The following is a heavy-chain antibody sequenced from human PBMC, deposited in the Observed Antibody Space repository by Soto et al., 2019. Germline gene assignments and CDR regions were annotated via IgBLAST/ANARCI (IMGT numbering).Heavy chain of an antibody. CDR3: ARSNTPDAFDI. V-gene: IGHV4-59*01. J-gene: IGHJ3*02. Sequence: TVSGGSISSYYWSWIRQPPGKGLEWIGYISYIGSTNYNPSLKSRVTISADTSKNHFSLNLRSVTAADTAVYYCARSNTPDAFDIWGRGTMVTVSS. CDR2: ISYIGST. CDR1: GGSISSYY. D-gene: IGHD1-26*01.